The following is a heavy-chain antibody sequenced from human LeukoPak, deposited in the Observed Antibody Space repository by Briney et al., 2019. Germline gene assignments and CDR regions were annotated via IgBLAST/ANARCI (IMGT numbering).Heavy chain of an antibody. CDR1: GFTFGKYW. CDR3: ARDKTTSSYYYYGMDV. V-gene: IGHV3-7*01. J-gene: IGHJ6*02. D-gene: IGHD4-17*01. Sequence: GGSLRLSCVASGFTFGKYWMSWVRQAPGKGLEWVANIKLDGSEKNYVDSVKGRFTISRDNAKNSLYLQMNSLRAEDTAVYYCARDKTTSSYYYYGMDVWGQGTTVTVSS. CDR2: IKLDGSEK.